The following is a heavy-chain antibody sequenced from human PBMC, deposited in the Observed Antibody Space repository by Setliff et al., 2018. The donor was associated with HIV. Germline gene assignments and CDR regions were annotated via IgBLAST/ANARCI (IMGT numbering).Heavy chain of an antibody. Sequence: VGSLRLSCAASGFTFSSSNMNWVRQAPGKGLEWVSSISSTSSSIYYADSLKGRFTISRDNAKNSLYLQMNSLRVEDTAVYYCAREGSYNFWSGYSSYYFDFWGQGTLVTVSS. CDR1: GFTFSSSN. CDR3: AREGSYNFWSGYSSYYFDF. D-gene: IGHD3-3*01. V-gene: IGHV3-21*03. CDR2: ISSTSSSI. J-gene: IGHJ4*02.